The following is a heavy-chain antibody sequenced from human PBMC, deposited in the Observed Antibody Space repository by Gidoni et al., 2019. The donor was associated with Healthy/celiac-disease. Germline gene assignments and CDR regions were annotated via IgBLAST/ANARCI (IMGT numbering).Heavy chain of an antibody. Sequence: QLQLQESGPGLVKPSETLSLTCTVSGGSISSSSYYWGWIRQPPGKGLEWIGSIYYSGSTYYNPSLKSRVTISVDTSKNQFSLKLSSVTAADTAVYYCARGIVATIGIDYWGQGTLVTVSS. CDR3: ARGIVATIGIDY. J-gene: IGHJ4*02. CDR2: IYYSGST. CDR1: GGSISSSSYY. D-gene: IGHD5-12*01. V-gene: IGHV4-39*01.